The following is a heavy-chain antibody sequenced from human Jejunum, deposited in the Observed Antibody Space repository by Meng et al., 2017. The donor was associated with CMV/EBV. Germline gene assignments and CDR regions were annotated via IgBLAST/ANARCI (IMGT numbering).Heavy chain of an antibody. Sequence: QVQLQQWGAGLLKPSETLSLTCAVYGGSFSDYFWGWIRQPPGKGLEWIGQINHSGFANYNPSLESRVIISVDTSTNQFSLKLSSVTAADTAVYYCARGQRITLVRGGRFDPWGQGNLVTVSS. CDR1: GGSFSDYF. V-gene: IGHV4-34*01. CDR3: ARGQRITLVRGGRFDP. D-gene: IGHD3-10*01. CDR2: INHSGFA. J-gene: IGHJ5*02.